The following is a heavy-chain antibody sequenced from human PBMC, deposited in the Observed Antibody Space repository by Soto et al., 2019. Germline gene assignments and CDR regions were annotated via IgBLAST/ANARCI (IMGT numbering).Heavy chain of an antibody. Sequence: QITVKASSPPLVKPTQPLTLTCTFSGFSLSNIGAGVGWIRQPPGKALEWLALIYWSDDKRYNSSLKTSHNITKATYKHQVVLTVANMAPSDTGKDYCADTAYADGWEISAYGGQGTVVPVSS. CDR1: GFSLSNIGAG. D-gene: IGHD2-2*01. V-gene: IGHV2-5*01. CDR3: ADTAYADGWEISAY. CDR2: IYWSDDK. J-gene: IGHJ4*02.